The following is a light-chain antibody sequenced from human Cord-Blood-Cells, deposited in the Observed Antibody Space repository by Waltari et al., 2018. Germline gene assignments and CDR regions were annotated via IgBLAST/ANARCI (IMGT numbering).Light chain of an antibody. Sequence: QSALTQPASVSGSPAQSITISCTGTRRDVGRYNLVSWYQQHPGKAPKLMIYEGSKRPSGVSNRFSGSKSGNTASLTISGLQAEDEADYYCCSYAGSSTWVFGGGTKLTVL. CDR2: EGS. V-gene: IGLV2-23*01. J-gene: IGLJ3*02. CDR1: RRDVGRYNL. CDR3: CSYAGSSTWV.